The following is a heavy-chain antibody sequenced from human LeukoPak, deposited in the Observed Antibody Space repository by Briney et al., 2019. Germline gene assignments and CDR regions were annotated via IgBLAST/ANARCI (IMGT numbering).Heavy chain of an antibody. Sequence: GRSLRLSCAASGFTFSSYGIHWVRQAPGKGLEWVAVISYDGSNKYYVDSVKGRFTISRDNSKNTLYLQMNSLRAEDTAVYYCAKESSPDYDSSGYYFDYWGQGTLVTVSS. CDR1: GFTFSSYG. V-gene: IGHV3-30*18. CDR3: AKESSPDYDSSGYYFDY. D-gene: IGHD3-22*01. J-gene: IGHJ4*02. CDR2: ISYDGSNK.